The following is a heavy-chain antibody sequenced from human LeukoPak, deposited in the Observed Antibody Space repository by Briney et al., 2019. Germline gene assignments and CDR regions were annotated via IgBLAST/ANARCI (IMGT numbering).Heavy chain of an antibody. J-gene: IGHJ3*02. CDR1: GGSISSGDYY. D-gene: IGHD2-2*01. Sequence: SETLSPTCTVSGGSISSGDYYWSWIRQPPGKGLEWIGYIYYSGSTYYNPSLKSRVTISVDTSKNQFSLKVTSVTAADTAVYYCARPNGRYCSSTTYSDAFEIWGQGTMVTVSS. V-gene: IGHV4-30-4*08. CDR3: ARPNGRYCSSTTYSDAFEI. CDR2: IYYSGST.